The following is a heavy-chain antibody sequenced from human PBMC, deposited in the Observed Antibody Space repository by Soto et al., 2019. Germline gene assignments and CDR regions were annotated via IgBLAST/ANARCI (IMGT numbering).Heavy chain of an antibody. CDR2: MYSDGST. Sequence: TSETLSLTCTVSTGSISTYSWSLIRQPAGQGLEWIGRMYSDGSTTHNPSLKSRVTMSVDTSRSQFSLRLNSVTAADTAVYYCEREARGGYSGIFDYWGQGTLVTVSS. V-gene: IGHV4-4*07. CDR3: EREARGGYSGIFDY. CDR1: TGSISTYS. D-gene: IGHD5-12*01. J-gene: IGHJ4*02.